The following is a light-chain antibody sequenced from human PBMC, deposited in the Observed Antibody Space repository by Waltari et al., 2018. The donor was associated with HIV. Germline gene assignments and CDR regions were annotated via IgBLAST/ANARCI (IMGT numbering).Light chain of an antibody. Sequence: QSVLTQPPPVSGAPGQTVTISCDGSSSNIGAGYDVHWYKQVPGTSPKLVIYVSSKRPSGVPDRFSASMAGTSASLAITGLQAEDEAQYYCQSHDRSPSGPLVVGGGTKLTVL. CDR3: QSHDRSPSGPLV. V-gene: IGLV1-40*01. CDR2: VSS. J-gene: IGLJ2*01. CDR1: SSNIGAGYD.